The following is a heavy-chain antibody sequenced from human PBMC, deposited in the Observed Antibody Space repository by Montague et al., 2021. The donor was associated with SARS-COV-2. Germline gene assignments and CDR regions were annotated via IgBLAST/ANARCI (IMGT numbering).Heavy chain of an antibody. CDR3: ARSRENYNILTGYPYYFDY. J-gene: IGHJ4*02. D-gene: IGHD3-9*01. CDR1: GGSISRYY. V-gene: IGHV4-59*01. Sequence: SETLSLTCTVSGGSISRYYWNWIRQPPGKGLEWIAYIYYSGSTNYNPSLKSRVTISVDTFKNQFSLKLSSVTAADTAVYYCARSRENYNILTGYPYYFDYWGQGTLVTVSS. CDR2: IYYSGST.